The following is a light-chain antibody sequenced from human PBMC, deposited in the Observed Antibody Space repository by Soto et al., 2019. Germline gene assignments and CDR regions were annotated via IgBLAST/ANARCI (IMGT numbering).Light chain of an antibody. J-gene: IGLJ1*01. Sequence: QSALTQPASVSGSPGQSITISCTGTSSDVGSYNLVSWYQQHPGKAPKLMIYEVSKRPSGVSNRFSGSKSGNTASLTISGLQAEDEADYYCCSYAGSNYVVGTGTKVTVL. CDR2: EVS. CDR3: CSYAGSNYV. CDR1: SSDVGSYNL. V-gene: IGLV2-23*02.